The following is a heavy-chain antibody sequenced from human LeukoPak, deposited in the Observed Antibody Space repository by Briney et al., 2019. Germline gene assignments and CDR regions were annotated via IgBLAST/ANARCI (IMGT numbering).Heavy chain of an antibody. Sequence: GSVKVSCTASGYTFINYGIGWVRQAPGQGLEWMGGISANNGNTNYAQKVQGRVTMTRDESTSTAYMQMKSLRSDDTAVYYCARDGYFDYWGQGTLVTVSS. CDR2: ISANNGNT. V-gene: IGHV1-18*01. J-gene: IGHJ4*02. CDR1: GYTFINYG. CDR3: ARDGYFDY.